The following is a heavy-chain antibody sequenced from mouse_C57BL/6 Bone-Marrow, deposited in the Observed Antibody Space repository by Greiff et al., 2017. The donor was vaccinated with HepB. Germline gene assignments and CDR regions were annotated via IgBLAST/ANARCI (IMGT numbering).Heavy chain of an antibody. J-gene: IGHJ1*03. CDR3: ARDGIITTVVAFRYFDV. CDR1: GFTFSDFY. Sequence: EVKLVESGGGLVQSGRSLRLSCATSGFTFSDFYMEWVRQAPGKGLEWIAASRNKANDYTTEYSASVKGRFIVSRDTSQSILYLQMNALRAEDTAIYYCARDGIITTVVAFRYFDVWGTGTTVTVSS. V-gene: IGHV7-1*01. D-gene: IGHD1-1*01. CDR2: SRNKANDYTT.